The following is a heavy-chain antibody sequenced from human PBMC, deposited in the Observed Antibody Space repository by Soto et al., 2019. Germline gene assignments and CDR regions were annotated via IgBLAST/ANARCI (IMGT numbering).Heavy chain of an antibody. V-gene: IGHV3-23*01. CDR3: AKVGRHIVVVTADY. CDR1: GFTFSSYA. D-gene: IGHD2-21*02. Sequence: EVQLLESGGGLVQPGGSLRLSCAASGFTFSSYAMSWVRQAPGKGLEWVSAISGSGGSTYYADSVKGRFTISRDNSKNTLYLQMNSLRVEDTAVYYCAKVGRHIVVVTADYWCQGTLVTVS. CDR2: ISGSGGST. J-gene: IGHJ4*02.